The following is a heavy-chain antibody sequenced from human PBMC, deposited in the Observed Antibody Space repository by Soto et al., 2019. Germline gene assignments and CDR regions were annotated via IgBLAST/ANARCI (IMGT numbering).Heavy chain of an antibody. J-gene: IGHJ4*02. CDR2: ISSSSGTI. D-gene: IGHD3-22*01. CDR1: GFTFSGYN. V-gene: IGHV3-48*01. CDR3: AEPRGYYDSSGYPTPDY. Sequence: EVQLVESGGGLVQPGGSLRLSCAASGFTFSGYNMNWVRQAPGKGLEWVSYISSSSGTIYYADSVKGRFTISRDNAKNSLYLQMNSLRAEDTAVYYCAEPRGYYDSSGYPTPDYWGQGTLVTVSS.